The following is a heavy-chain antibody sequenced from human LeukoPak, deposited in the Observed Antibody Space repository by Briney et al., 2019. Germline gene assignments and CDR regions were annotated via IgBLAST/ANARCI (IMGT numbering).Heavy chain of an antibody. Sequence: PGGSLRLSCAASDFTFSTYGMHWVRQVSGKGLEWVAFIRYDGSNKYYADSVKGRFTISRDSSKNTVYLQMSSLRAEDTALYYCAKDEAAVAGTFDYWGQGTLVIVSS. D-gene: IGHD6-19*01. CDR3: AKDEAAVAGTFDY. J-gene: IGHJ4*02. CDR2: IRYDGSNK. CDR1: DFTFSTYG. V-gene: IGHV3-30*02.